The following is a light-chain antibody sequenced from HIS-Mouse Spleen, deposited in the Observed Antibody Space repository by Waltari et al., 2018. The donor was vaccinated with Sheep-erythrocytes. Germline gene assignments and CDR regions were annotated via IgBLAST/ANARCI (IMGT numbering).Light chain of an antibody. J-gene: IGKJ1*01. CDR2: GAS. CDR3: QQYGRSRWT. Sequence: EIVLTQSPGTLSLSPGERATLSCRASLSVSSSYLAWYQQKPGQAPRLLIYGASSRATGIPDRFSGSVSGTDFTLTISRLEPEDFAVYYCQQYGRSRWTFGQGTKVEIK. CDR1: LSVSSSY. V-gene: IGKV3-20*01.